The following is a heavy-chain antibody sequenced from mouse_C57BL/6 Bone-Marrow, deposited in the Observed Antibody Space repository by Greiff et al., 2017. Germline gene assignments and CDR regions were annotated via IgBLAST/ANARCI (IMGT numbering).Heavy chain of an antibody. CDR1: GFTFSDYG. CDR3: ARDYYGSSSYFDC. Sequence: EVKLMESGGGLVKPGGSLKLSCAASGFTFSDYGMHWVRQAPEKGLEWVAYISSGSSTIYYADTVKGRFTISRDNAKNTLFLQMTSLRSEDTAMYYCARDYYGSSSYFDCWGQGTTLTVSS. V-gene: IGHV5-17*01. D-gene: IGHD1-1*01. CDR2: ISSGSSTI. J-gene: IGHJ2*01.